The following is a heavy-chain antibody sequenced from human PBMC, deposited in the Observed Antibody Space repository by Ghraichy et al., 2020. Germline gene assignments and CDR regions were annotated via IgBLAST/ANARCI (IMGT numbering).Heavy chain of an antibody. Sequence: GGSLRLSCAASGFTFYTFSFNWVRQAPGKGLEWVAYISTSSSTIYYADSVKDRFTISRDNAKNSLYLQMHSLRDEDTAVYYCARGLVEMASGGYCGQGTLVTVSS. J-gene: IGHJ4*02. CDR2: ISTSSSTI. CDR3: ARGLVEMASGGY. D-gene: IGHD5-24*01. CDR1: GFTFYTFS. V-gene: IGHV3-48*02.